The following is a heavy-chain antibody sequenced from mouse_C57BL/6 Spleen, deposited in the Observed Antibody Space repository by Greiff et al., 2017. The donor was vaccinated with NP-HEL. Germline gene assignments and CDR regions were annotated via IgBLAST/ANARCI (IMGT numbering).Heavy chain of an antibody. CDR2: IHPNSGST. CDR1: GYTFTSYW. J-gene: IGHJ4*01. D-gene: IGHD2-3*01. Sequence: QVQLQQPGAELVKPGASVKLSCKASGYTFTSYWMHWVKQRPGQGLAWIGMIHPNSGSTNYNEKFKSKATLTVDKSSSTAYMQLSSLTSEDSAVYYCALIYDGYLFYAMDYWGQGTSVTVSS. CDR3: ALIYDGYLFYAMDY. V-gene: IGHV1-64*01.